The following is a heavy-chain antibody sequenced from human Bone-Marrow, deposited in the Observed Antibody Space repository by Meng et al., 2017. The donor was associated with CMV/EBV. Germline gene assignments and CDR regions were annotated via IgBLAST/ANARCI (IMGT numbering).Heavy chain of an antibody. D-gene: IGHD3-22*01. CDR3: ARERITMIVPDHDAFDI. CDR1: GYTFTSYY. J-gene: IGHJ3*02. V-gene: IGHV1-2*02. CDR2: INPNSGGT. Sequence: ASVKVSCKASGYTFTSYYMHWVRQAPGQRLEWMGWINPNSGGTNYAQKFQGRVTMTRDTSISTAYMELSRLRSDDTAVYYCARERITMIVPDHDAFDIWGQGTMVTVSS.